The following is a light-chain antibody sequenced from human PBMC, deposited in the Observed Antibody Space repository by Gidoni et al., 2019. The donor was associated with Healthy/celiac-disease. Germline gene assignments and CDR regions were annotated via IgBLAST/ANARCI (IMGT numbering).Light chain of an antibody. V-gene: IGKV3-20*01. CDR1: QSVSNGY. J-gene: IGKJ4*01. CDR2: GAYGAS. CDR3: QQYGSLVT. Sequence: EIVLTQSPGTLSLSPGERATLSCRASQSVSNGYLAWYQQKPGQAPRLRVYGAYGASTRATGIPDRFSGSGSRTDFTLTISRLEPEDSAVYYCQQYGSLVTFGGGTKVEIK.